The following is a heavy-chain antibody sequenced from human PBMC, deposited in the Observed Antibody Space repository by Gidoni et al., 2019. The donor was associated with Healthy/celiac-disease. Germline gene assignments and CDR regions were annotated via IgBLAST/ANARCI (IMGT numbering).Heavy chain of an antibody. CDR1: GFTFSSYA. CDR3: ARDPVLLLVQGVQKGYYYYYGMDV. D-gene: IGHD3-10*01. V-gene: IGHV3-30-3*01. J-gene: IGHJ6*02. Sequence: QVQLVESGGGVVQPGRSLRLSCAASGFTFSSYAMPWVRQAPGKGLEWVAVISYDGSNKYYADSVKGRFTISRDNSKNTLYLQMNSLRAEDTAVYYCARDPVLLLVQGVQKGYYYYYGMDVWGQGTTVTVSS. CDR2: ISYDGSNK.